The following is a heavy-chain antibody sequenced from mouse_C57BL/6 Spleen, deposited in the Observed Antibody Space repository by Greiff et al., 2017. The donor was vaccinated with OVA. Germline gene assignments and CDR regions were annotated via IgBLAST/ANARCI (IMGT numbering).Heavy chain of an antibody. CDR1: GYSITSGYY. CDR2: ISYDGSN. CDR3: AREGYGSSLYYYAMDY. V-gene: IGHV3-6*01. J-gene: IGHJ4*01. Sequence: ESGPGLVKPSQSLSLTCSVTGYSITSGYYWYWIRQFPGNKLEWMGYISYDGSNNYNPSLKNRISITRDTSKNQFFLKLNSVTTEDTATYDCAREGYGSSLYYYAMDYWGQGTSVTVSS. D-gene: IGHD1-1*01.